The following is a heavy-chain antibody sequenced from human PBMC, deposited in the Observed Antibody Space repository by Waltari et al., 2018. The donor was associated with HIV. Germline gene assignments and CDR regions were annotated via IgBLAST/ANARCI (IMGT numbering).Heavy chain of an antibody. CDR3: ARGKLMTTFDD. CDR2: IIALIGKP. V-gene: IGHV1-69*12. Sequence: QVQLLQSGAEVKKPGSSVNVSCKTSGVTSHTYPISWLRQAPGHRPEWMGGIIALIGKPKYAQKFEGRITITADESTSTTYMEMSGLRSEDTAMYFCARGKLMTTFDDWGQGTLVIVSS. J-gene: IGHJ4*02. D-gene: IGHD4-17*01. CDR1: GVTSHTYP.